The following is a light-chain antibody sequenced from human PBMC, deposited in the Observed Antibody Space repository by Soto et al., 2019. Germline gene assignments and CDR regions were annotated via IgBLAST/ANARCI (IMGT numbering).Light chain of an antibody. CDR3: QQYGSSPIT. CDR2: GAS. V-gene: IGKV3-20*01. CDR1: QSVTSSY. J-gene: IGKJ5*01. Sequence: EIVLTQSPGTLSLSPGEIATLSCGASQSVTSSYLAWYQQKPGQAPRLLIYGASSRATCIPDRFSGSGSGTDFTLTISRLEPEDFAVYYCQQYGSSPITFGQGTRLEIK.